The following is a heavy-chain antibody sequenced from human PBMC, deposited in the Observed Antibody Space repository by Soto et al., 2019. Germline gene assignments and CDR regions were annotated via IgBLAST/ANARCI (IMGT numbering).Heavy chain of an antibody. CDR3: ARDPAYSSGWYAPFYYYYGMDV. CDR2: IYYSGST. V-gene: IGHV4-31*03. Sequence: QVQLQESGPGLVKPSQTLSLTCTVSGGSISSGGYYWSWIRQHPGKGLEWIGYIYYSGSTYYNPSLKSRVTISVDTSKNQFSLKLSSVTAADTAVYYCARDPAYSSGWYAPFYYYYGMDVWGQGTTVTVSS. J-gene: IGHJ6*02. CDR1: GGSISSGGYY. D-gene: IGHD6-19*01.